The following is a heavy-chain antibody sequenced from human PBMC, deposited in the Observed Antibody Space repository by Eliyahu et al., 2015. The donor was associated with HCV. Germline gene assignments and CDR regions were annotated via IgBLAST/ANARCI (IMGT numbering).Heavy chain of an antibody. D-gene: IGHD1-26*01. CDR2: ISGSGSGDTT. J-gene: IGHJ4*02. CDR1: GXXFXTYV. CDR3: AKAGIVGATQNFDF. V-gene: IGHV3-23*01. Sequence: DVQLSQSGGGLVPPGGSLRLXCXASGXXFXTYVMGWGRPGPGEGLEWVSSISGSGSGDTTYYAHPVKGRFTISRDNSKTTLFLQMNSLSADDTAVYYCAKAGIVGATQNFDFWGQGALVTVSS.